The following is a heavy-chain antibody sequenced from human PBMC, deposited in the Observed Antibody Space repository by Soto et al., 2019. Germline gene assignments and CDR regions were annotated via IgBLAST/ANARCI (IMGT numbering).Heavy chain of an antibody. Sequence: GGSLRLSCAASGFTFDDYAMHWVRQAPGKGLEWVSLISGDGGSTYYADSVKGRFTISRDNSKNSLYLQMNSLRTEDTAVYYCAKDTGSSDAFDIWGQGTMVTVSS. CDR1: GFTFDDYA. V-gene: IGHV3-43*02. CDR2: ISGDGGST. CDR3: AKDTGSSDAFDI. D-gene: IGHD6-13*01. J-gene: IGHJ3*02.